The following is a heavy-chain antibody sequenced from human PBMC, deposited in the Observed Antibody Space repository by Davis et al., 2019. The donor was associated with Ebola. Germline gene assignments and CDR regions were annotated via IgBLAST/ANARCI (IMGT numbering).Heavy chain of an antibody. V-gene: IGHV4-4*07. D-gene: IGHD3-10*01. CDR2: IYTSGST. J-gene: IGHJ6*02. CDR3: ARGGTQLLWFGDIYYYYGMDV. Sequence: PSETLSLTCTVSGGSISSYYWSWIRQPAGKGLEWIGRIYTSGSTNYNPSLKSRVTMSVDTSKNQFSLKLSSVTAADTAVYYCARGGTQLLWFGDIYYYYGMDVWGQGTTVTVSS. CDR1: GGSISSYY.